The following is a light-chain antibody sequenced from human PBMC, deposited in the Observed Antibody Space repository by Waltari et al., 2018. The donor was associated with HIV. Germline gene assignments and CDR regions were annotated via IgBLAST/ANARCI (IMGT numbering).Light chain of an antibody. J-gene: IGLJ3*02. V-gene: IGLV2-23*01. Sequence: QSALTQPASVSGSPGQSITVPCPGISSDVRTYDRLSWYQQPPGKAPKLMIYEGSKRPSGVSNRYSGSKSGNTASLTISGLQAEDEADYYCCSYAGSSTYVFGGGTKLTVL. CDR1: SSDVRTYDR. CDR2: EGS. CDR3: CSYAGSSTYV.